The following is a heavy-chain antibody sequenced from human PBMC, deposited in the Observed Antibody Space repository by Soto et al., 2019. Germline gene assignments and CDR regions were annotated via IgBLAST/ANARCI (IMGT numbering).Heavy chain of an antibody. V-gene: IGHV2-5*02. CDR3: ANKGGGDRILDY. CDR2: IYWDGYK. CDR1: GFSLRTNGVG. J-gene: IGHJ4*02. Sequence: QITLKESGPTLVKPTQTLTLTCAFSGFSLRTNGVGVGWIRQPPGKALEWLALIYWDGYKHYSPSLKSRLTITEDTPKNQVVLTMTNMDPVDTATYYCANKGGGDRILDYWGQGTLVTVSS. D-gene: IGHD3-16*01.